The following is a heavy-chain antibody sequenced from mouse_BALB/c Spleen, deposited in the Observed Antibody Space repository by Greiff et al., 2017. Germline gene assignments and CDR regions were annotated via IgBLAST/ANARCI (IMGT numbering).Heavy chain of an antibody. Sequence: QVQLKESGPGLVAPSQSLSITCTVSGFSLTSYGVHWVRQPPGKGLEWLGVIWAGGSTNYNSALMSRLSISKDNSKSQVFLKMNSLQTDDTARYYCARGGYPFDYWGQGTTLTVSS. CDR2: IWAGGST. D-gene: IGHD2-2*01. CDR3: ARGGYPFDY. V-gene: IGHV2-9*02. J-gene: IGHJ2*01. CDR1: GFSLTSYG.